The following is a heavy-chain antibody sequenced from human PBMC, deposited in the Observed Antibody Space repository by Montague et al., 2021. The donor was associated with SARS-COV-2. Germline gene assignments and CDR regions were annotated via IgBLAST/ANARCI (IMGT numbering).Heavy chain of an antibody. CDR3: ARLGDGVVPSPILGVGPYYTCYYMDV. Sequence: SETLSLTCAVHGGSFSTYSWKWIRQPPGKGLEWIGEIHHGGSTNYNPSLKSRVTISADTSKNQFSLKLTSVAAADTAVYYCARLGDGVVPSPILGVGPYYTCYYMDVWGQGTPVTVSS. V-gene: IGHV4-34*01. D-gene: IGHD3-10*01. CDR1: GGSFSTYS. CDR2: IHHGGST. J-gene: IGHJ6*03.